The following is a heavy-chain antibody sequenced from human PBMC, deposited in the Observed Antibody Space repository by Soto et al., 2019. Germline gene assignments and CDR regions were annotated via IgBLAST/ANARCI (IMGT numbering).Heavy chain of an antibody. J-gene: IGHJ4*02. D-gene: IGHD6-19*01. CDR2: ISYDGSNK. CDR1: GFTFSSYA. Sequence: QVQLVESGGGVVQPGRSLRLSCAASGFTFSSYAMHWVRQAPGKGLEWVAVISYDGSNKYYADSVKGRFTISRDNSKTLYLQMNSLRAEDTAVYYCVRDKSPYSSGWHNRHLDYWVQGTLVTVSS. V-gene: IGHV3-30-3*01. CDR3: VRDKSPYSSGWHNRHLDY.